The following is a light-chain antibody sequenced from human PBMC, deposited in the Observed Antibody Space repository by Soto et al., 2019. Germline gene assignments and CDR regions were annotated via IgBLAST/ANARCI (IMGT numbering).Light chain of an antibody. CDR1: STDVGAYNY. V-gene: IGLV2-8*01. J-gene: IGLJ1*01. Sequence: QSALTQPPSASGSPGQSVTISCTGTSTDVGAYNYVTWYQQPPGEVPKVIPYEVTKRPSGVPGCFSGSKSGNTASLTVSGLQAEDEADYYCVSHAGTTTIFGTGTKLTVL. CDR3: VSHAGTTTI. CDR2: EVT.